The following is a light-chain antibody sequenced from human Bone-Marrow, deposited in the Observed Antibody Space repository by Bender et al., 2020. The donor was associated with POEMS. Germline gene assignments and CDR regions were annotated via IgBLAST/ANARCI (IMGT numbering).Light chain of an antibody. CDR3: CSYAGGSTWV. V-gene: IGLV2-23*01. Sequence: QSALAQPASVSGSPGQSITISCTGTSTDVGRYNLVSWYQHHPGKAPKLMIYEDSQRPSGVSNRFSGSKSGNTASLTISGLQSEDEADYYCCSYAGGSTWVFGEGTKLTVL. J-gene: IGLJ3*02. CDR1: STDVGRYNL. CDR2: EDS.